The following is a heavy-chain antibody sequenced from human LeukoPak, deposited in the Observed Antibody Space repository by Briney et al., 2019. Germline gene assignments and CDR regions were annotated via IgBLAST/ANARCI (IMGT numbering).Heavy chain of an antibody. V-gene: IGHV3-23*01. CDR1: GFTFSSYA. J-gene: IGHJ4*02. CDR2: FGVSGGST. Sequence: QTGGSLRLSCAASGFTFSSYAMSWVRQAPGKGLEWVSAFGVSGGSTYYADSVKGRFTISRDNSKNTLYLQMNSLRAEDTAVYFCAKSLIGYFRGFDYWGQGTLVTVSS. D-gene: IGHD3-9*01. CDR3: AKSLIGYFRGFDY.